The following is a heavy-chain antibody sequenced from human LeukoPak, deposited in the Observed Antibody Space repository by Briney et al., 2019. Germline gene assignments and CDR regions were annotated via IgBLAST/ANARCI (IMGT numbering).Heavy chain of an antibody. CDR1: GYTFTSYD. CDR2: MNPNSGNT. J-gene: IGHJ4*02. Sequence: ASVKVSCKASGYTFTSYDINWVRRATGQGLEWMGWMNPNSGNTGYAQKFQGRVTMTRNTSISTAYMELSSLRSEDTAVYYCARVYRQLRPYYFDYWGQGTPVTVSS. D-gene: IGHD4-23*01. CDR3: ARVYRQLRPYYFDY. V-gene: IGHV1-8*01.